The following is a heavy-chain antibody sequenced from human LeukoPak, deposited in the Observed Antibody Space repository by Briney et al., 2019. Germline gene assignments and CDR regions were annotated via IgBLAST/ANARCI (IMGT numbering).Heavy chain of an antibody. Sequence: SVKVSCKASGGTFSSYAISWVRQAPGQGLEWMGGIIPIFGTANYAQKFQGRVTITADESTSTAYMELSSLRSEDTAVYYCARGARRDGYNLVFYYFDYWGQGTLVTVSS. CDR1: GGTFSSYA. D-gene: IGHD5-24*01. V-gene: IGHV1-69*01. CDR2: IIPIFGTA. J-gene: IGHJ4*02. CDR3: ARGARRDGYNLVFYYFDY.